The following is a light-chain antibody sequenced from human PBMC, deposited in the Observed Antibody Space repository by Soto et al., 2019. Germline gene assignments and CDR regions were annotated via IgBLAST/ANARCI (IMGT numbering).Light chain of an antibody. V-gene: IGKV1-5*03. Sequence: DIKMTQSPSSLVASVGDRVTITCRASQSLGGWLAWYQQKPGEAPKLLIYKASTLENGVPSRFSGSGSGTEFTLTIRSLQPDYSATYFCQQYHTYLYTFGQGTTLEIK. J-gene: IGKJ2*01. CDR2: KAS. CDR3: QQYHTYLYT. CDR1: QSLGGW.